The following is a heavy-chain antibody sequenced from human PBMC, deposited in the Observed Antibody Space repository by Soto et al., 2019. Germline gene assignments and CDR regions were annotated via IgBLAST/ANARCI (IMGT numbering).Heavy chain of an antibody. CDR2: FDPEDGET. CDR3: ATAAGRIWNWFDP. Sequence: PSVKASCMVSGYTLTELSMHWVRHAPGKGLEWMGGFDPEDGETIYAQKFQGRVTMTEDTSTDTAYMELSSLRSEDTAVYYCATAAGRIWNWFDPWGQGTLVTVSS. J-gene: IGHJ5*02. CDR1: GYTLTELS. D-gene: IGHD6-13*01. V-gene: IGHV1-24*01.